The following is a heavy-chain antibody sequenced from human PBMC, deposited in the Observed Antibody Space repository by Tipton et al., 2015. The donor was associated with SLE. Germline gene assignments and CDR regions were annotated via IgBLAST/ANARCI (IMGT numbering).Heavy chain of an antibody. V-gene: IGHV4-38-2*01. Sequence: TLSLTCAVSGYSISSGYYWGWIRQPPVKGLEWIGSIYHSGSTYYNPSLKSRVTISVDTSKNQFSLKLSSVTAADTAVYYCAGAGSSSWSGGRVWYFDYWGQGTLVTVSS. CDR2: IYHSGST. D-gene: IGHD6-13*01. CDR3: AGAGSSSWSGGRVWYFDY. CDR1: GYSISSGYY. J-gene: IGHJ4*02.